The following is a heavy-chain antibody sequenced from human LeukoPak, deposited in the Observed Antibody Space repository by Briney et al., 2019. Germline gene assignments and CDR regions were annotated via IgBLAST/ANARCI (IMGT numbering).Heavy chain of an antibody. Sequence: SEALSLTCTVSGDSINSLDLWSWVRQPPGKGLEWIGEMYLSGTTHSNPSVKSRVTISIDKSKNQFFLNLSSVTAADTAVYYCAGLVGRYSSGLYYYYFDYWGQGTLVTVSS. V-gene: IGHV4-4*02. CDR3: AGLVGRYSSGLYYYYFDY. CDR1: GDSINSLDL. J-gene: IGHJ4*02. D-gene: IGHD3-22*01. CDR2: MYLSGTT.